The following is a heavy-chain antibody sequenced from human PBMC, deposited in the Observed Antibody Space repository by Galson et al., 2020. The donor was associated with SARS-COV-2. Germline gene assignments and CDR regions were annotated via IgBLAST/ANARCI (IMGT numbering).Heavy chain of an antibody. J-gene: IGHJ3*02. CDR3: ARLHYGEYAPEAFDI. Sequence: SETLSLTCAVSGTSISSGSYSWHWIRQPPGKGLEWIGYLSHSGGTYYNPSLKSRVTISGDRSKTQFSLRLSSVTAADTAVYYCARLHYGEYAPEAFDIWGPGTRVTVAS. V-gene: IGHV4-30-2*01. CDR1: GTSISSGSYS. D-gene: IGHD4-17*01. CDR2: LSHSGGT.